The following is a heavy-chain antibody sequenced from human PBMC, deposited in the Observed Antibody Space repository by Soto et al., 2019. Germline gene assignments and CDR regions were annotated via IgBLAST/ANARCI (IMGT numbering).Heavy chain of an antibody. CDR1: GGSISSSSYY. V-gene: IGHV4-39*01. CDR2: IYYSGST. D-gene: IGHD3-10*01. Sequence: PSETLSLTCTVSGGSISSSSYYWGWIRQPPGKGLEWIGSIYYSGSTYYNPSLKSRVTISVDTSKSQFSLKLSSVTAADTAVYYCARTVRGVIVEYYYYYGMDVWGQGTTVTVSS. CDR3: ARTVRGVIVEYYYYYGMDV. J-gene: IGHJ6*02.